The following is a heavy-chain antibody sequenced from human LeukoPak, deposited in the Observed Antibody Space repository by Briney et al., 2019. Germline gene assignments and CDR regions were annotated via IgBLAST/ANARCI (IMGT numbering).Heavy chain of an antibody. Sequence: PGGPLRLSCAASGFTFSSHAMSWVRQAPGKGLEWVSAISGSGGSTYYADSVKGRFTISRDNSKNTLYLQMNSLRAEDTAVYYCAKCARYYYDSSGYYSPWGQGTLVTVSS. V-gene: IGHV3-23*01. CDR1: GFTFSSHA. CDR3: AKCARYYYDSSGYYSP. D-gene: IGHD3-22*01. CDR2: ISGSGGST. J-gene: IGHJ5*02.